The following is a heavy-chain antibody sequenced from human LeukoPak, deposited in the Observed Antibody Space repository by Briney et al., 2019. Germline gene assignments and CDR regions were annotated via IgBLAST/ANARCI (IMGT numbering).Heavy chain of an antibody. CDR1: GGSISSYY. J-gene: IGHJ4*02. CDR3: ATNSSWFGY. V-gene: IGHV4-59*01. CDR2: ISDSGST. Sequence: SETLSLTCTVSGGSISSYYWNWIRQPAGKGLEWIGYISDSGSTNYNPSLKSRVTISVDTSKNQLFLKLRSVTTADTAVYYCATNSSWFGYWGQGTLVTVSS. D-gene: IGHD6-13*01.